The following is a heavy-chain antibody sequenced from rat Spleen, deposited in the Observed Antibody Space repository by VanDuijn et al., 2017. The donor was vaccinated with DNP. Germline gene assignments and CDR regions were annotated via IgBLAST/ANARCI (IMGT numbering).Heavy chain of an antibody. CDR3: AKGPNYGGWSDYFDY. J-gene: IGHJ2*01. CDR1: GFNFNDFW. CDR2: INKDSSTI. V-gene: IGHV4-2*01. D-gene: IGHD1-11*01. Sequence: EVKLVESGGGLVQPGRSLKLSCAASGFNFNDFWMGWVRQAPGKGLEWIGQINKDSSTINYNPSLKEKITISRDNAQNTLYLQMSKLGSEDTAIYSCAKGPNYGGWSDYFDYWGQGVMVTVSS.